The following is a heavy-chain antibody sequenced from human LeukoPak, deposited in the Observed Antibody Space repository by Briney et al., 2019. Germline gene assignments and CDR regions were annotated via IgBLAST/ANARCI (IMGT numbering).Heavy chain of an antibody. CDR3: ARAGYISGYSSGWYGIDY. D-gene: IGHD6-19*01. Sequence: ASVKVSCKASGYTFTGYYMHWVRQAPGQGLEWMGWINPNSGGTNYAQKFQGRVTMTRDTSISTAHMELSRLRSDDTAVYYCARAGYISGYSSGWYGIDYWGQGTLVTVSS. J-gene: IGHJ4*02. V-gene: IGHV1-2*02. CDR2: INPNSGGT. CDR1: GYTFTGYY.